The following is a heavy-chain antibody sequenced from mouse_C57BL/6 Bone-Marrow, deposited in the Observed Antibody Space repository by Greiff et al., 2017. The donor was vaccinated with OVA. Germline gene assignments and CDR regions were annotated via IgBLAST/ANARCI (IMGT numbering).Heavy chain of an antibody. V-gene: IGHV1-64*01. CDR3: ARKGYYCGSSDRWFAY. J-gene: IGHJ3*01. CDR1: GYTFTSYW. CDR2: IHPNSGST. Sequence: QVQLQQPGAELVKPGASVKLSCKASGYTFTSYWMHWVKQRPGQGLEWIGMIHPNSGSTNYNEKFKSKATLTVDKSSSTAYMQLSSLTSEDSAVYYCARKGYYCGSSDRWFAYWGQGTLVTVSA. D-gene: IGHD1-1*01.